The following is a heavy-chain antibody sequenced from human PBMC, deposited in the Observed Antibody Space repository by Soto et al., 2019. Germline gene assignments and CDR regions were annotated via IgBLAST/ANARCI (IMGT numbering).Heavy chain of an antibody. V-gene: IGHV3-48*02. J-gene: IGHJ4*02. CDR2: ITDSSDTV. D-gene: IGHD3-3*01. Sequence: XGSLRLTCVASGFSFSNYHMNWVRRAPGKGLEWVSYITDSSDTVHYADSVRGRFTISRDNAESSLYLQMNSLRDEDTAVYFCARDFGHGYYLDYWGRGTLVTVSS. CDR1: GFSFSNYH. CDR3: ARDFGHGYYLDY.